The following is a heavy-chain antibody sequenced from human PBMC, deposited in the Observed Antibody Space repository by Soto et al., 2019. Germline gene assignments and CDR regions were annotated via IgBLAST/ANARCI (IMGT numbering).Heavy chain of an antibody. V-gene: IGHV1-18*01. CDR2: ISADNGNT. Sequence: QVQLVQSGAEVKKPGASVKVSCKASGYTFTSYGISWVRQAPGQGREWMGWISADNGNTNYAQKLQGRVTMTTDTSTSTASMELRSLRSADTAVYYCARDLRRYNYGMDVWGQGTTVTVSS. CDR1: GYTFTSYG. J-gene: IGHJ6*02. CDR3: ARDLRRYNYGMDV.